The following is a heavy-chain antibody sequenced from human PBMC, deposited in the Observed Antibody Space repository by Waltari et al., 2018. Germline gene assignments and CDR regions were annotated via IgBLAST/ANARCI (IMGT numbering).Heavy chain of an antibody. CDR3: ARDGRLFAY. Sequence: EVQLVESGGGLVKPGGSLRRSCAASGCTFSSYSMNWVRQAPGKGLEWVSSISSSSSYIYYADSVKGRFTISRDNAKNSLYLQMNSLSAEDTAVYYCARDGRLFAYWGQGTLVTVSA. J-gene: IGHJ4*02. CDR1: GCTFSSYS. V-gene: IGHV3-21*01. D-gene: IGHD6-25*01. CDR2: ISSSSSYI.